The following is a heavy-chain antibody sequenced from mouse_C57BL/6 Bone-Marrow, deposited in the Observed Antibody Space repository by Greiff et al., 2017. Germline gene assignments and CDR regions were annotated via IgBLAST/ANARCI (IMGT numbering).Heavy chain of an antibody. Sequence: VQLVESGPELVKPGASVKLSCKASGYTFTSYDINWVKQRPGQGLGWIGWIYPRDGSTKYNEKFKGKATLTVDTSSSTAYMELHSLTSEDAAVCFCSRDYGSSYWDFDVWGRGTTVTVSS. CDR3: SRDYGSSYWDFDV. D-gene: IGHD1-1*01. J-gene: IGHJ1*03. V-gene: IGHV1-85*01. CDR1: GYTFTSYD. CDR2: IYPRDGST.